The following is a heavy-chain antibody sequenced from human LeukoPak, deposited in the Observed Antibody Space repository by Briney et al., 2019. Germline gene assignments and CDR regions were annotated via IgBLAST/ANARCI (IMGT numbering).Heavy chain of an antibody. D-gene: IGHD6-13*01. Sequence: WETLSLTCTVSGGSISSYYWSWIRQPAGKGLEWIGRIYTSGSTNYNPSLKSRVTMSVDTSKNQFSLKLSSVTAADTAVYYCARGVGYSSSWYLSWFDPWGQGTLVTVSS. CDR2: IYTSGST. CDR3: ARGVGYSSSWYLSWFDP. J-gene: IGHJ5*02. V-gene: IGHV4-4*07. CDR1: GGSISSYY.